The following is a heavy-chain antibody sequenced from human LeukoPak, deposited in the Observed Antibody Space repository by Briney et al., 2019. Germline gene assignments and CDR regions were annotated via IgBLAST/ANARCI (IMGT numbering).Heavy chain of an antibody. CDR1: GGSISSYY. V-gene: IGHV4-4*08. D-gene: IGHD3-10*01. J-gene: IGHJ5*02. Sequence: SETLSLTCTVSGGSISSYYWSWIRQPPGKGLEWIGHIYTSGSTNYNPSLKSRVTISVDKSKNQFSLKLNSVTAADTAVYYCARANYGSGSYTIWFDPWGQGTLVTVSS. CDR2: IYTSGST. CDR3: ARANYGSGSYTIWFDP.